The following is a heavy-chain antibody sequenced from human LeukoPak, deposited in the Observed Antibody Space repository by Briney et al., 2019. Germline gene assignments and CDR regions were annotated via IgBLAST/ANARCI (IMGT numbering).Heavy chain of an antibody. J-gene: IGHJ4*02. CDR3: ARQEWELPDY. CDR2: IYYSGST. Sequence: ETLSLTCXVXGGSISSSSYYWGWIRQPPGKGLEWIGSIYYSGSTYYNPSLKSRVTISVDTSKNQFSLKLSSVTAADTAVYYCARQEWELPDYWGQGTLVTVSS. V-gene: IGHV4-39*01. D-gene: IGHD1-26*01. CDR1: GGSISSSSYY.